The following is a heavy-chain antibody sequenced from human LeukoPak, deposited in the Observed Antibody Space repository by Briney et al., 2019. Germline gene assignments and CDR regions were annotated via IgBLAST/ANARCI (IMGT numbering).Heavy chain of an antibody. D-gene: IGHD6-13*01. CDR1: GYTFTGYY. J-gene: IGHJ6*02. CDR3: ARGGSSSSYYNNYGMDV. CDR2: INPNSGGT. V-gene: IGHV1-2*02. Sequence: ASVTVSCTASGYTFTGYYMHWVRQAPGQGLEWMGWINPNSGGTNYAQKFQGRVTMTRDTSISTAYMELSRLRSDDTAVYYCARGGSSSSYYNNYGMDVWGQGTTITVSS.